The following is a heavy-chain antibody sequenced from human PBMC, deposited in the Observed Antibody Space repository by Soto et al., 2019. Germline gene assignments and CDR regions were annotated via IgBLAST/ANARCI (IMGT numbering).Heavy chain of an antibody. CDR1: GFTFSSYA. CDR3: ARALGYCSSTSCYQPGFDY. CDR2: ISRDGGST. V-gene: IGHV3-64*01. D-gene: IGHD2-2*01. J-gene: IGHJ4*02. Sequence: GVSLRLSCAASGFTFSSYAMHWVRQAPGKGLEYVSTISRDGGSTYEANSVKGRFTISRDNSKNTLYLQMGSLRAEDMAVYYCARALGYCSSTSCYQPGFDYWGQGTLVTVSS.